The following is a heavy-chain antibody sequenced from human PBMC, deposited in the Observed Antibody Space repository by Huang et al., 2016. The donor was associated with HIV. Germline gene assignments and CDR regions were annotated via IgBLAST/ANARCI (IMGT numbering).Heavy chain of an antibody. J-gene: IGHJ4*02. CDR2: FGPEIGET. Sequence: QVQLVQSRAEVKKPGASVKVSCKVSEYTLTELSIHWVRQPAGKGLEGMGGFGPEIGETIYAQKFQGRVTMTEDTSTETAFMELSGLRPEDTAVYYCATGFDVFFDFWGQGTLVTVSS. CDR1: EYTLTELS. CDR3: ATGFDVFFDF. V-gene: IGHV1-24*01. D-gene: IGHD3-9*01.